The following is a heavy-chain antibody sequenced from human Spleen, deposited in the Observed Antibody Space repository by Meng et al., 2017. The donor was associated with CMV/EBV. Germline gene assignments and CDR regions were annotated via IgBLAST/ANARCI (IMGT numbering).Heavy chain of an antibody. J-gene: IGHJ4*02. CDR1: GFTFSSYW. CDR2: IYSGGST. V-gene: IGHV3-66*02. CDR3: ARHHGRN. Sequence: GGSLRLSCAASGFTFSSYWMHWVRQAPGKGLEWVSVIYSGGSTYYADSVKGRFTISRDNSKNTLYLQMNSLRAEDTAVYYCARHHGRNWGQGTLVTVSS. D-gene: IGHD1-1*01.